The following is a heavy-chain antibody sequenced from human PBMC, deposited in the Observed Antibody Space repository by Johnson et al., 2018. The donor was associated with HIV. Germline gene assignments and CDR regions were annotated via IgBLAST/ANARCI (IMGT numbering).Heavy chain of an antibody. CDR2: LNWNGGST. V-gene: IGHV3-20*04. Sequence: VQLVESGGGVVRPGGSLRLSCAASGFTFDDYGMSWVRQATGKGLEWVSGLNWNGGSTGYADSVEGRFTISRVNAKNSLYLQMNSLRAEDTAVYYCARGIVGAEEGAFDIWGQGTLVTVSS. D-gene: IGHD1-26*01. J-gene: IGHJ3*02. CDR3: ARGIVGAEEGAFDI. CDR1: GFTFDDYG.